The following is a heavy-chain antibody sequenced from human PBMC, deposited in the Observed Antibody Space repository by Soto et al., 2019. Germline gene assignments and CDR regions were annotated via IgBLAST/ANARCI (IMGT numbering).Heavy chain of an antibody. CDR2: VHHTGST. Sequence: QVQLQESGSRLLKPSQTLSLTCAVSGGSISSGGYSWTWIRQPPGKGLEWIGYVHHTGSTTYNPSLKPRVNISVDRPNNQFFLTLTSATAADSAIYYCARGLWNDVFQYWGRGILVTVSS. D-gene: IGHD1-1*01. CDR3: ARGLWNDVFQY. V-gene: IGHV4-30-2*01. CDR1: GGSISSGGYS. J-gene: IGHJ1*01.